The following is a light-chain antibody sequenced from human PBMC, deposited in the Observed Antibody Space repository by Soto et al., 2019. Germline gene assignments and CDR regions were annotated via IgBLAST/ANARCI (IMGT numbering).Light chain of an antibody. Sequence: DIQMTQSPSSLSAFVGDRVIITCRASQNINNYLNWYQQKPGKAPKLLIFAASSLQSGVPSRFSGSRSGPDFTLTISSLQPEDFATYYCQQSYSSPPTFGQGTKVDIK. CDR1: QNINNY. CDR3: QQSYSSPPT. V-gene: IGKV1-39*01. J-gene: IGKJ1*01. CDR2: AAS.